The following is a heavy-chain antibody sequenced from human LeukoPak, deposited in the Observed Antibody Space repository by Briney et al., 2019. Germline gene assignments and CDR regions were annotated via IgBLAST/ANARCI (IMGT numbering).Heavy chain of an antibody. J-gene: IGHJ4*02. CDR3: ARGGYSFDY. CDR2: LHADGVEQ. D-gene: IGHD5-18*01. V-gene: IGHV3-7*01. CDR1: GFSLSGYW. Sequence: HPGGSLRLSCAASGFSLSGYWMTWVRQAPGEGLEWVARLHADGVEQNYVDSVTGRFTMSRDNAKNSLDLQMNSLRVEDTAVYYCARGGYSFDYLGQGTLVAVSS.